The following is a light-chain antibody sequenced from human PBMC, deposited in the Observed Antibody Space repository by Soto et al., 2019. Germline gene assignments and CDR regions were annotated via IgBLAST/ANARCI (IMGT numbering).Light chain of an antibody. CDR1: SSDVGGYNY. V-gene: IGLV2-8*01. CDR2: EVS. Sequence: QSALTQPPSASGSPGQSVTISCTGTSSDVGGYNYVSWYQHHPGKAPKLMIYEVSKRPSGVPDRFSGSKSGNTASLTVSGLQTEDEADYYCSSYTGNNKPQFGGGTKVTVL. CDR3: SSYTGNNKPQ. J-gene: IGLJ2*01.